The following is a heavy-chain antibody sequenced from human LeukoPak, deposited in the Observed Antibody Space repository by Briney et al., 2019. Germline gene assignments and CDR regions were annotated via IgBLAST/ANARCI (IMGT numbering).Heavy chain of an antibody. J-gene: IGHJ4*02. D-gene: IGHD3-22*01. CDR1: GFTFSDYY. Sequence: GGSLRLSCVASGFTFSDYYMDWVRQAPGKGLEWVGRARNKANSHTTEYAASVKGRFIISRDDSKSSLYLQMNSLKTEDTAVYFCARRGFSDSRGYYPDFDYWGRGTLVTVSS. CDR3: ARRGFSDSRGYYPDFDY. CDR2: ARNKANSHTT. V-gene: IGHV3-72*01.